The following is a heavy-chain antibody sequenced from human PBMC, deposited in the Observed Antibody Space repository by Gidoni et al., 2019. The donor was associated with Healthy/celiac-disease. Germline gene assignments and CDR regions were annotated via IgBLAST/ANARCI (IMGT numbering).Heavy chain of an antibody. Sequence: QVQLVQSGAEVKKPGASVKVSCTASGYTFNSYDINWVRQATGQGLEWMGWMKPTSGNTGYAKKFQGRVTMNRKSSISTAYMELSRLRSEDTAVYDCARDYGDYAWGQGTLVTVSS. D-gene: IGHD4-17*01. CDR1: GYTFNSYD. CDR2: MKPTSGNT. CDR3: ARDYGDYA. J-gene: IGHJ5*02. V-gene: IGHV1-8*01.